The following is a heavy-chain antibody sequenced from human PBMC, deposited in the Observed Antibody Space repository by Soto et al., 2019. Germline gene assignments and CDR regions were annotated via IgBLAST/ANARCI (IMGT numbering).Heavy chain of an antibody. CDR1: GFTFSSYS. CDR3: ARDLGLIAARP. Sequence: EVQLVESGGGLVKPGGSLRLSCAASGFTFSSYSMNWVRQAPGKGLEWVSSISSSSSYIYYADSVKGRFTISRDNAKNALYLQMSRLRAEDTAVYYCARDLGLIAARPWGQGTLVTVSS. V-gene: IGHV3-21*01. CDR2: ISSSSSYI. J-gene: IGHJ5*02. D-gene: IGHD6-6*01.